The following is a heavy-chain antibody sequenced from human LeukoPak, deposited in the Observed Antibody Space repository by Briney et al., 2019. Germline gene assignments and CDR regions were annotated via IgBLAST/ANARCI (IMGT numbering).Heavy chain of an antibody. CDR3: ARDAASGWDDVEYFQH. Sequence: GGSLRLSCAASGFTFSSYAMHWVRQAPGKGLEWVADISYDGSNKYYADSVKGRFTISRDNSKNTLYLQMNSLRAEDTAVYYCARDAASGWDDVEYFQHWGQGTLVTVSS. J-gene: IGHJ1*01. V-gene: IGHV3-30-3*01. CDR1: GFTFSSYA. D-gene: IGHD6-19*01. CDR2: ISYDGSNK.